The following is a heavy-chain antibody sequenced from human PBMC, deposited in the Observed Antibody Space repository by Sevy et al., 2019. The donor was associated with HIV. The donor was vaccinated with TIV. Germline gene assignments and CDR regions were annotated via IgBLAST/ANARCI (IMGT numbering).Heavy chain of an antibody. V-gene: IGHV1-46*01. CDR3: ARDRDLSGSYLEHYYYAMDV. CDR2: IDPSGST. J-gene: IGHJ6*02. CDR1: GYTFTTYY. Sequence: ASVKVSCKASGYTFTTYYIHWVRQAPGQGLEWMGLIDPSGSTRYAQKFQGRVSMTGDTSTTTLYMELSSLTSEDTADHYCARDRDLSGSYLEHYYYAMDVWGQGTTVTVSS. D-gene: IGHD1-26*01.